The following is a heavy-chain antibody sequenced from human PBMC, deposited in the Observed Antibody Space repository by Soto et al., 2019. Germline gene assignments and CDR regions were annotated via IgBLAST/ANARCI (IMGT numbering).Heavy chain of an antibody. CDR2: INSDGSST. CDR3: ARAYYYYYGMDV. CDR1: GFTVSSYW. J-gene: IGHJ6*02. V-gene: IGHV3-74*01. Sequence: GGSLRLSCAASGFTVSSYWMHWVRQAPGKGLVWVSRINSDGSSTSYADSVKGRFTISRDNAKNTLYLQMNSLRAEDTAVYYCARAYYYYYGMDVWGQGTTVTVSS.